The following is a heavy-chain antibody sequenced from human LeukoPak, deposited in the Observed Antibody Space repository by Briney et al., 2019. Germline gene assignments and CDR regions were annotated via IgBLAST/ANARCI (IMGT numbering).Heavy chain of an antibody. Sequence: PSQTLSLTCTVSGGSISSGDYYWSWIRQPPGKGLEWIGYIYYSGSTYYNPSLKSRVTISVDTSKNQFSLKLGSVTAADTAVYYCVRYQLLEEDAFDIWGQGTMVTVSS. V-gene: IGHV4-30-4*01. CDR3: VRYQLLEEDAFDI. CDR2: IYYSGST. CDR1: GGSISSGDYY. D-gene: IGHD2-2*01. J-gene: IGHJ3*02.